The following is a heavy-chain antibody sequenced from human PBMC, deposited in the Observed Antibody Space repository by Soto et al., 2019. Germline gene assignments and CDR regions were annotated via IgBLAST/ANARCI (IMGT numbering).Heavy chain of an antibody. CDR3: ARDAPPVDY. CDR1: GYTFTTYG. J-gene: IGHJ4*02. CDR2: ISAYNGNT. V-gene: IGHV1-18*01. Sequence: QVQLVQSGAEVKKPGASVKVSCKASGYTFTTYGISWVRQAPGQGLEWMGWISAYNGNTKYAQKLQGRVTMTTDTPTRTAYMDLRSLTSDDAAVYYCARDAPPVDYWGQGTLVTVSS.